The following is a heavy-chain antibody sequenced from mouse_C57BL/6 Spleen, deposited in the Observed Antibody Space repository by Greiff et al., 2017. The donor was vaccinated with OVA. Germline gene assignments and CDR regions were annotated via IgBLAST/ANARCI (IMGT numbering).Heavy chain of an antibody. J-gene: IGHJ4*01. Sequence: VQLQQPGAELVKPGASVKLSCKASGYTFTSYWMHWVKQRPGQGLEWIGMIHPNSGSTNYNEKFKSKATLTVDKSSSTAYMQLSSLTSEDSAVYYCARWDYDPYYAMDYWGQGTSVTVSS. CDR1: GYTFTSYW. D-gene: IGHD2-4*01. CDR2: IHPNSGST. CDR3: ARWDYDPYYAMDY. V-gene: IGHV1-64*01.